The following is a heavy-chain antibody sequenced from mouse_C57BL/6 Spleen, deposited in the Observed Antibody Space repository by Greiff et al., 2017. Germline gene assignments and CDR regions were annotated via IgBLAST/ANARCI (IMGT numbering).Heavy chain of an antibody. CDR2: IWGDGST. J-gene: IGHJ3*01. CDR3: AKLYGSSYVLFFAY. V-gene: IGHV2-3*01. CDR1: GFSLTSYG. D-gene: IGHD1-1*01. Sequence: VKVVESGPGLVAPSQSLSITCTVSGFSLTSYGVSWVRQPPGKGLEWLGVIWGDGSTNYHSALISRLSISKDNSKSQVFLKLNSLQTDDTATYYCAKLYGSSYVLFFAYWGQGTLVTVSA.